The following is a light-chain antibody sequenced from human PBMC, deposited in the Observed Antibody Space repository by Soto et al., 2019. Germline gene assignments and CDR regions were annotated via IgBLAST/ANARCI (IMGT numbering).Light chain of an antibody. V-gene: IGKV1-39*01. Sequence: PMTQSPSSLSASVGDRVTITCRSSQTVSSYLNWYQQKPGKAPKFLIYTASSLQSEVPSRFSGSGSGTDFTLTISSLQAEDFATYYCQQSYSTPFTFGQGTKLEIK. CDR3: QQSYSTPFT. CDR1: QTVSSY. J-gene: IGKJ2*01. CDR2: TAS.